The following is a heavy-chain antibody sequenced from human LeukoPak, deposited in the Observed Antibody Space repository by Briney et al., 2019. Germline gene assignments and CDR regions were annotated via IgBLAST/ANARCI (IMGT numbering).Heavy chain of an antibody. D-gene: IGHD2-15*01. CDR1: GYTFTSYF. CDR3: ARHSSGGRYLDY. J-gene: IGHJ4*02. Sequence: ASVTVSCKASGYTFTSYFMHWVRQAPGQGLEWMGILSHSGGSTNLAQRFQGTVTMTRHTSTSTVYMELSSLRSEDTAVYYCARHSSGGRYLDYWGQGTLVTVSS. V-gene: IGHV1-46*01. CDR2: LSHSGGST.